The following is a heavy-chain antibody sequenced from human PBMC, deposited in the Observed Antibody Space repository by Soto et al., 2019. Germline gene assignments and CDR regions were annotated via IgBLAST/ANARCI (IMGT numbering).Heavy chain of an antibody. CDR1: GGSFSGYY. Sequence: QVQLQQWGAGLLKPSETLSLTCAVYGGSFSGYYWTWIRQPPGKGLEWIGEVNHSGSTKYNPSLKSRVTILRAASKNPFSLRLTSVTAADTAVYYCARNAPVYYLGSGASSKDSYYYGMDVWGRGTTVTV. J-gene: IGHJ6*02. CDR2: VNHSGST. V-gene: IGHV4-34*01. CDR3: ARNAPVYYLGSGASSKDSYYYGMDV. D-gene: IGHD3-10*01.